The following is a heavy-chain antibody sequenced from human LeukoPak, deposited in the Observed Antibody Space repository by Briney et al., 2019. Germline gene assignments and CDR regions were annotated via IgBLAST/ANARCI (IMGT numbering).Heavy chain of an antibody. CDR1: GGSISSGGYY. V-gene: IGHV4-31*03. J-gene: IGHJ5*02. Sequence: PSETLSLTCTVSGGSISSGGYYWSWIRQHPGKGLEWIGYIYYSGSTYYNPSLKSRVTISVDTSKNQFSLKLSSVTAADTAVYYCARDPRNGDYSGGWFDPWGQGTLVTVSS. CDR2: IYYSGST. D-gene: IGHD4-17*01. CDR3: ARDPRNGDYSGGWFDP.